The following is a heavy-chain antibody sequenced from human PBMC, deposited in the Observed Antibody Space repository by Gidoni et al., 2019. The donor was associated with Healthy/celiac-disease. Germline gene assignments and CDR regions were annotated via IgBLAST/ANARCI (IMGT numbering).Heavy chain of an antibody. Sequence: EVQLVESGGGLVQPGGSLRLSCAASGFTFSSYWMSWVRQAPGKGLEWVANIKQDGSEKYYVDSVKGRFTISSDNAKNSLYLQMTSLRAEDTAVYYCARDNSLVAATPECNYWGQGTLVTVSS. D-gene: IGHD2-15*01. CDR2: IKQDGSEK. J-gene: IGHJ4*02. CDR1: GFTFSSYW. V-gene: IGHV3-7*01. CDR3: ARDNSLVAATPECNY.